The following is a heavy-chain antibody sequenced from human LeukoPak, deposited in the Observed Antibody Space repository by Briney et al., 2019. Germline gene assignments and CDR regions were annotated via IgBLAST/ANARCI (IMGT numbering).Heavy chain of an antibody. D-gene: IGHD2-21*01. CDR3: ATYCGGDCAPGGY. J-gene: IGHJ4*02. V-gene: IGHV1-2*02. CDR1: GYTSTDHY. Sequence: ASVKVSCKAFGYTSTDHYVHWVRQAPGQGLEWMGWINPKSGDTKYVQKLQGRLTMTRDTSLRTAYMELTRLRSDDTAVFYCATYCGGDCAPGGYWGQGTLVTVSS. CDR2: INPKSGDT.